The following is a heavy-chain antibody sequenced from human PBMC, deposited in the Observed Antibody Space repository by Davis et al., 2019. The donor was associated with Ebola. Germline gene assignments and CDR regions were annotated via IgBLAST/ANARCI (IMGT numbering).Heavy chain of an antibody. V-gene: IGHV1-2*02. CDR1: GYTFTGYY. CDR3: ARGMAAALYYFDY. Sequence: ASVKVSCKASGYTFTGYYMHWVRQALGQGLEWMGWINPNSGGTNYAQKFQGRVTMTRDTSISTAYMELSSLRSDDTAVYYCARGMAAALYYFDYWGQGTLVTVSS. J-gene: IGHJ4*02. CDR2: INPNSGGT. D-gene: IGHD6-13*01.